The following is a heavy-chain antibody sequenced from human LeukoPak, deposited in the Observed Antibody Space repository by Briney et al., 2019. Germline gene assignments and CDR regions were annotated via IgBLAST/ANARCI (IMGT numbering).Heavy chain of an antibody. J-gene: IGHJ4*02. CDR2: ISYDGSNK. Sequence: GRSLRLSCAASGFTFSSYGMHWVRQAPGKGLEWVAVISYDGSNKYYADSVKGRFTISRDNSKSTLYLQMNSLRAEDTAVYYCAKDGSSGWDYWGQGTLVTVSS. CDR1: GFTFSSYG. V-gene: IGHV3-30*18. CDR3: AKDGSSGWDY. D-gene: IGHD6-19*01.